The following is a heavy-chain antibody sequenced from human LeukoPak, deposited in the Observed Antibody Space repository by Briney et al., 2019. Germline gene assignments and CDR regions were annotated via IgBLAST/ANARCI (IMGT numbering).Heavy chain of an antibody. CDR3: ARGGGSYGYYMDV. Sequence: SETLSLTCTVSGGSISSYYWSWIRQPAGKGLEWIGRIYTSGSTNYNPSLKSRVTISVDTSKNQFSLKLSPVTAADTAVYYCARGGGSYGYYMDVWGKGPTVTVSS. J-gene: IGHJ6*03. CDR1: GGSISSYY. D-gene: IGHD5-18*01. V-gene: IGHV4-4*07. CDR2: IYTSGST.